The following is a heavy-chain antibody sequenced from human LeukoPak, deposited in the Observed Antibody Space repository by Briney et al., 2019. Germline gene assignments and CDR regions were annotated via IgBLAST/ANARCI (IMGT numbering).Heavy chain of an antibody. CDR1: GYTFTSYG. CDR3: ARGLYCSSTSCYFHYFDY. J-gene: IGHJ4*02. Sequence: ASVKVSCKASGYTFTSYGISWVRQAPGQGLEWMGWISTYNGNTNYAQKLQGRVTMTTDTSTSTAYMELSSLRSEDTAVYYCARGLYCSSTSCYFHYFDYWGQGTLVTVSS. D-gene: IGHD2-2*01. V-gene: IGHV1-18*01. CDR2: ISTYNGNT.